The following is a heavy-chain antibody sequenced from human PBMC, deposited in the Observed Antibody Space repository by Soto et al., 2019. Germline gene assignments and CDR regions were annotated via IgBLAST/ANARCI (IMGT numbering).Heavy chain of an antibody. CDR1: GGSISSYY. CDR2: IYYSGST. CDR3: ARDKISRDTDYGGNSFDYYYGMDV. D-gene: IGHD4-17*01. Sequence: SETLSLTCTVSGGSISSYYWSWIRQPPGKGLEWIGYIYYSGSTNYNPSLKSRVTISVDTPKNQFSLKLSSVTAADTAVYYCARDKISRDTDYGGNSFDYYYGMDVWGQGTTVTVSS. V-gene: IGHV4-59*01. J-gene: IGHJ6*02.